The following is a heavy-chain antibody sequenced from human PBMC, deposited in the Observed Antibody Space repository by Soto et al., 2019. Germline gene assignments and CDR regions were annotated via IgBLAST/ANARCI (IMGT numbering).Heavy chain of an antibody. CDR2: ISGSGGST. D-gene: IGHD2-15*01. CDR3: AKDLRCSGGSCYGKGWFDP. V-gene: IGHV3-23*01. Sequence: GGSLRLSCAASGFTFSSYAMSWVRQAPGKGLEWVSAISGSGGSTYYADSVKGRFTISRDNSKNTLYLQMNSLRAEDTAVYYCAKDLRCSGGSCYGKGWFDPWGQGTLVTVSS. J-gene: IGHJ5*02. CDR1: GFTFSSYA.